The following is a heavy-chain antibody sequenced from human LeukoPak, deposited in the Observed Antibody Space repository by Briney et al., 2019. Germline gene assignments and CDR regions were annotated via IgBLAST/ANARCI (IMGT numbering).Heavy chain of an antibody. CDR3: ARGATDTTRWFDP. D-gene: IGHD1-7*01. J-gene: IGHJ5*02. CDR1: GFNFNDYS. CDR2: ISRASESI. V-gene: IGHV3-21*01. Sequence: GGSLRLSCAASGFNFNDYSMAWVRQAPGKGLEWVSIISRASESIFYADSVKGRFTISRDNAKNSLYLQMNGLRADDTAAYYCARGATDTTRWFDPWGQGTLVTVSS.